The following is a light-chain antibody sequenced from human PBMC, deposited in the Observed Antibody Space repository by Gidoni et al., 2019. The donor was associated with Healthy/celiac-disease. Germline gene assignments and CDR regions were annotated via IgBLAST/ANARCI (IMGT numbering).Light chain of an antibody. J-gene: IGLJ2*01. CDR2: DVS. CDR3: SSYAGSYTPHVV. Sequence: QSALTQPRSVSVSPGQSVTISCTGTSSDVGGYNYVSWYQQHPGKAPKLMIYDVSKRPSGVPDRFSGSKSGNTASLTISGLQAEDEADYYGSSYAGSYTPHVVFGGGTKLTVL. V-gene: IGLV2-11*01. CDR1: SSDVGGYNY.